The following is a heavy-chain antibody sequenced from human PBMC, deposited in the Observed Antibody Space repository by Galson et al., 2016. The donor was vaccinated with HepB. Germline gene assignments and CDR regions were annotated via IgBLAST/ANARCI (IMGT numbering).Heavy chain of an antibody. CDR2: VNRYGTTT. V-gene: IGHV3-23*01. D-gene: IGHD4/OR15-4a*01. Sequence: SLRLSCAASGFFFSGRAMSWVRQAPGKGLEWVAGVNRYGTTTGYAASVKGRFTISRDNSKNILYLQMDSLGTEDTALYYCARDDYSGGRGSPDYWGQGTLVTVS. J-gene: IGHJ4*02. CDR3: ARDDYSGGRGSPDY. CDR1: GFFFSGRA.